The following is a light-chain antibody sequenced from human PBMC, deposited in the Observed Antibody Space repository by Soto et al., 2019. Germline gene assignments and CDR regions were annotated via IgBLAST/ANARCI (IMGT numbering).Light chain of an antibody. CDR3: SSYTSSSTLVV. CDR1: SSDVGGYNY. V-gene: IGLV2-14*01. J-gene: IGLJ2*01. CDR2: DVS. Sequence: QSVLTQPASVSGSPGQSITISCTGTSSDVGGYNYVSWYQQHPGKAPKLMINDVSNRPSGVSNRFSGSKSGNTASLTISGLQAEDEADYYCSSYTSSSTLVVFGGGTQLTVL.